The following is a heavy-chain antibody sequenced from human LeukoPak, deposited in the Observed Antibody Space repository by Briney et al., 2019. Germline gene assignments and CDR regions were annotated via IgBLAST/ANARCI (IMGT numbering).Heavy chain of an antibody. CDR1: GFTFSSYA. V-gene: IGHV3-23*01. J-gene: IGHJ4*02. Sequence: PGGSLRLSCAASGFTFSSYAMSWVRQAPGKGLEWVSAISGSGGSTYYADSVKGRFTISRDNSKNTLYLQMNSLRAEDTAVYHCAIRIQLWLPTDYWGQGTLVTVSS. CDR2: ISGSGGST. D-gene: IGHD5-18*01. CDR3: AIRIQLWLPTDY.